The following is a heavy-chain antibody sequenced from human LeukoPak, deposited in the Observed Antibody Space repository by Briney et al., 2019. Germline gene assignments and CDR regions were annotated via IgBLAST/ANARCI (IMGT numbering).Heavy chain of an antibody. CDR1: GGSISSYY. CDR2: IYYSGST. V-gene: IGHV4-59*01. D-gene: IGHD6-19*01. Sequence: SETLSLTCTVSGGSISSYYWSWIRQPPGKGLEWIGYIYYSGSTNYNPSLKSRVTISVDTSKNQFSLKLSSVTAADTAVYYCACPRGLDLKGTFDIWGQGTMVTVSS. J-gene: IGHJ3*02. CDR3: ACPRGLDLKGTFDI.